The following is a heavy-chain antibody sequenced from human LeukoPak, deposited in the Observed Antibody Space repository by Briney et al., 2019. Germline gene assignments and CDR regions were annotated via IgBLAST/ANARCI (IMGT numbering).Heavy chain of an antibody. Sequence: ASVKVSCKASGYTFTSYGISWVRQAPGQRLEWMGWINAGNGNTKYSQKFQGRVTITRDTSASTAYMELSSLRSEDTAVYYCAREGGYYGSGSHNWGQGTLVTVSS. D-gene: IGHD3-10*01. CDR2: INAGNGNT. CDR1: GYTFTSYG. V-gene: IGHV1-3*01. J-gene: IGHJ4*02. CDR3: AREGGYYGSGSHN.